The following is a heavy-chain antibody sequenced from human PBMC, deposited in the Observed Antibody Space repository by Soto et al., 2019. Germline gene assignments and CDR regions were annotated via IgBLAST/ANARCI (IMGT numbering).Heavy chain of an antibody. CDR2: ITSSGSAT. J-gene: IGHJ4*02. CDR1: GFGFNNYN. Sequence: GGALRLSCAASGFGFNNYNTNWVRQAPGKGLEWVSSITSSGSATYYADSVKGRFTISRDNAKDSLYLQMNSLRTEDTAVYYCARGAVATTFDYWGLGTRVTVSS. CDR3: ARGAVATTFDY. D-gene: IGHD6-19*01. V-gene: IGHV3-21*01.